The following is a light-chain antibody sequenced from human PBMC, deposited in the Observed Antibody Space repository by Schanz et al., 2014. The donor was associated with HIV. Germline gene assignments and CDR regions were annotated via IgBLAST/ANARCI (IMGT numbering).Light chain of an antibody. CDR2: ATS. Sequence: EVVLTQSPGTLSLSPGETATLSCRASQSISSSYLAWFQQKPGQAPRLLIYATSFRAVGIPDRFSGSGSETDFTLTISGLEPEDFAVYYCQHYGDSRGTFGGGTEVEIK. CDR1: QSISSSY. CDR3: QHYGDSRGT. J-gene: IGKJ4*01. V-gene: IGKV3-20*01.